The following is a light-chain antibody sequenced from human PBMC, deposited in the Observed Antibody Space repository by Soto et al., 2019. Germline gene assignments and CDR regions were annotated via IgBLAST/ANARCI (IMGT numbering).Light chain of an antibody. J-gene: IGKJ2*01. Sequence: EIVLTQSPGTLSLSPGERATLSCRASQRVSSSYLAWYQQKPGQAPRLLIYGASSRATGIPAMFSGSGSGTDFTLTISRLEPEDFAVYFCQQYGSSPPFTFGQGTKVEI. CDR2: GAS. CDR1: QRVSSSY. CDR3: QQYGSSPPFT. V-gene: IGKV3-20*01.